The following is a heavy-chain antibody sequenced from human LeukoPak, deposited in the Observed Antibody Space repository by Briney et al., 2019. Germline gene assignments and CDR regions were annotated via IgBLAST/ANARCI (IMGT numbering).Heavy chain of an antibody. V-gene: IGHV1-2*02. CDR2: VNPNSGGT. CDR1: GYTFTGYY. CDR3: ARGLLWFGEFYY. J-gene: IGHJ4*02. D-gene: IGHD3-10*01. Sequence: ASVKVSCKASGYTFTGYYMHWVRQAPGQGLEWMGWVNPNSGGTNYAQKFQGRVTMTRDTSISTAYMELSRLRSDDTAVYYCARGLLWFGEFYYWGQGTLVTVSS.